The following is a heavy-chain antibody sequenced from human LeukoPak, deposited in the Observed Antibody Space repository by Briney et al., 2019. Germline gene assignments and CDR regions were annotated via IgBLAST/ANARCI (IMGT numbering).Heavy chain of an antibody. Sequence: PSETLSLTCTVSGGSISSSSYYWGWIRQPPGKGLEWIGSIYYSGSTYYNPSLKSRVTISVDTSKNQFSLKLSSVTAADTAVYYCARVRSGYSGYDAVPNWFDPWGQGTLVTVSS. CDR1: GGSISSSSYY. J-gene: IGHJ5*02. CDR2: IYYSGST. V-gene: IGHV4-39*07. CDR3: ARVRSGYSGYDAVPNWFDP. D-gene: IGHD5-12*01.